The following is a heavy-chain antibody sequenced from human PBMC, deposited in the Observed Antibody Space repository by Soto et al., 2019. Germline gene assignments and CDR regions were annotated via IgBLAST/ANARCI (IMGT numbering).Heavy chain of an antibody. J-gene: IGHJ5*02. CDR1: GFTFSGSV. CDR3: VTGAACNWRLDP. V-gene: IGHV3-73*01. D-gene: IGHD1-1*01. CDR2: IRARVNNFAT. Sequence: EVPLVQSGGGLVQPGGSVTLSCAASGFTFSGSVIHWVRQASGRGLEWVGRIRARVNNFATAYAASVKGRFTMSRDDSKSTAYLQMNSLKIEDTAVYYCVTGAACNWRLDPWGQGTLVSVSS.